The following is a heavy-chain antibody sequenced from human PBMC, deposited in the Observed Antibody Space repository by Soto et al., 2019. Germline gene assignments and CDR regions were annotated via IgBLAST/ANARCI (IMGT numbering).Heavy chain of an antibody. CDR2: ISGTGSTR. CDR1: VFIISSYE. Sequence: GGSLRLSCAASVFIISSYEFTWVRQAPGKGLELVSYISGTGSTRYFADSVKGRFTISRDNAKNSLFLQLSSLRAEDTAVYYCARASYCGGDSCYYGKNWLDPWGQGTMVTVSS. J-gene: IGHJ5*02. CDR3: ARASYCGGDSCYYGKNWLDP. V-gene: IGHV3-48*03. D-gene: IGHD2-15*01.